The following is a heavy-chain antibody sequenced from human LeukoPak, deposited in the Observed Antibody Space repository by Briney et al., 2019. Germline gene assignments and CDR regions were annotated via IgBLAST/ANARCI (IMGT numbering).Heavy chain of an antibody. J-gene: IGHJ4*02. Sequence: GGSLRLSCAASGFIFSTYGMYWVRQAPGKGLEWVSAISGSGGSTYYADSVKGRFTISRDNSKNTLYLQMNSLRAEDTAVYYCAKDLPLVARRVSANSDWGQGTLVTVSS. CDR2: ISGSGGST. V-gene: IGHV3-23*01. D-gene: IGHD6-6*01. CDR3: AKDLPLVARRVSANSD. CDR1: GFIFSTYG.